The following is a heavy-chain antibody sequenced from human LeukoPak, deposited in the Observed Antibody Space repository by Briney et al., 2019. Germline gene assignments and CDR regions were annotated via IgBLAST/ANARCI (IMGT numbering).Heavy chain of an antibody. J-gene: IGHJ6*03. V-gene: IGHV4-4*07. D-gene: IGHD3-10*01. Sequence: WETLSLTCTVSGSSISSYYWSWIRQPAGKGLEWIGRIYTSGSTNYNPSLKSRVTMSVDTSKNQFSLKLSSVTAADTAVYYCARDGSGSYYYYMDVWGKGTTVTASS. CDR2: IYTSGST. CDR3: ARDGSGSYYYYMDV. CDR1: GSSISSYY.